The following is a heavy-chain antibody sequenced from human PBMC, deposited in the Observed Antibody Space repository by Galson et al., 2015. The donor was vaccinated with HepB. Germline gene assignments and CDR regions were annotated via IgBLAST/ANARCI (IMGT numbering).Heavy chain of an antibody. J-gene: IGHJ4*02. Sequence: SLRLSCATSGFTFSNYAMNWVRQAPGKGLEWVVVISYDGSNKYYADSVKGRFTISRDNSKNTLYLQMNSLRVEDTAVYYCARDQGTSNYWVGVFDYWGQGTLVTVSS. CDR3: ARDQGTSNYWVGVFDY. D-gene: IGHD4-11*01. CDR1: GFTFSNYA. CDR2: ISYDGSNK. V-gene: IGHV3-30-3*01.